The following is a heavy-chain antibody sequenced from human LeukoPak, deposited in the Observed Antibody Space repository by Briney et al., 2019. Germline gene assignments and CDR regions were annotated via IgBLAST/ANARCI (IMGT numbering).Heavy chain of an antibody. J-gene: IGHJ4*02. V-gene: IGHV4-34*01. Sequence: SETLSLTCAVYGGSFSGYYWSWIRQPPGKGLEWIWEINHSGSTNYNPSLKSRVTISVGTSKNQFSLKLSSVTAADTAVYYCASGLRYYDFWSGYDYWGQGTLVTVSS. D-gene: IGHD3-3*01. CDR1: GGSFSGYY. CDR3: ASGLRYYDFWSGYDY. CDR2: INHSGST.